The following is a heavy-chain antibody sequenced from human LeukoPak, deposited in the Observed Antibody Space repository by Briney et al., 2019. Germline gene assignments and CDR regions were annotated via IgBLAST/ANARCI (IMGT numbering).Heavy chain of an antibody. V-gene: IGHV4-59*12. Sequence: SETLSLTCAVYTDSYSSYYWSWVRQPPGKGLEWIGYISYIGSTYYNPSLKSRVTKSVDTSKNQFSLKLSSVTAADTAVYYCAREFLGEFSSEPWFDPWGQGTLVTVSS. J-gene: IGHJ5*02. CDR2: ISYIGST. D-gene: IGHD1-14*01. CDR1: TDSYSSYY. CDR3: AREFLGEFSSEPWFDP.